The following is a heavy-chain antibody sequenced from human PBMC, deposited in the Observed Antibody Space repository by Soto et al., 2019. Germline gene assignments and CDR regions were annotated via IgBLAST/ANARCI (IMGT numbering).Heavy chain of an antibody. CDR1: GASIYNGGYF. Sequence: SETLSLTCSVSGASIYNGGYFWSWIRQSPGKGLEWIGHIHNSGSPYNNPSLKSRVTISADTSMNQFSLKLRYVTATDTAVYYCARHGARSGSNYNPFDRWGQGTLVTVSS. CDR2: IHNSGSP. CDR3: ARHGARSGSNYNPFDR. D-gene: IGHD3-10*01. J-gene: IGHJ4*02. V-gene: IGHV4-30-4*01.